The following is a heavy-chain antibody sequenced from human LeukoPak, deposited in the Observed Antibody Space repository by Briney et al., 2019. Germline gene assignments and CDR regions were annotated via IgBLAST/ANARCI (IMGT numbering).Heavy chain of an antibody. J-gene: IGHJ6*02. CDR3: AKNGFNWGERTDGMDV. Sequence: GRSLRLSCAASGFTFDDYAMHWVRQAPGKGLEWVSGISWNSGSIGYADSVKGRFTISRDNAKNSLYLQMNSLRAEDTALYYCAKNGFNWGERTDGMDVWGQGTTVTVSS. V-gene: IGHV3-9*01. D-gene: IGHD7-27*01. CDR1: GFTFDDYA. CDR2: ISWNSGSI.